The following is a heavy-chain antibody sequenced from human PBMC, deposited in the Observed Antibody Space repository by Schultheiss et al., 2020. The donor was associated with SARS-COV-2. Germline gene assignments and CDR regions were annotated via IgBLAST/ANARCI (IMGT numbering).Heavy chain of an antibody. CDR3: ARNRDQGFDS. V-gene: IGHV4-34*01. CDR1: GGSFSGYY. J-gene: IGHJ4*02. CDR2: INHSGST. Sequence: SQTLSLTCAVYGGSFSGYYWSWIRQPPGKGLEWIGEINHSGSTNYNPSLKSRVTISVDTSKNQFFLSLSSVTAADTAVYYCARNRDQGFDSWGQGTLVTVSS.